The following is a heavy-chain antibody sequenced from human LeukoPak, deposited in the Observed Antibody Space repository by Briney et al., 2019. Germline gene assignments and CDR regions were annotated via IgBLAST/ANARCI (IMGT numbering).Heavy chain of an antibody. CDR1: GFTFSSYA. CDR2: ISGSGGST. Sequence: PGGSLRLSCAAFGFTFSSYAMSWVRQAPGEGLEWVSAISGSGGSTYYADSVKGRFTISRDNSKNTLYLQMNSLRAEDTAVYYCAKAGRYYDSSGYYYFDYWGQGTLVTVSS. D-gene: IGHD3-22*01. J-gene: IGHJ4*02. V-gene: IGHV3-23*01. CDR3: AKAGRYYDSSGYYYFDY.